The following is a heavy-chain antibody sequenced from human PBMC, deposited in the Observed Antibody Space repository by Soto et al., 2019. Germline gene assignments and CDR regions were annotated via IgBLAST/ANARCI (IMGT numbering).Heavy chain of an antibody. CDR1: GFTFSSYV. Sequence: EVQLLESGGGLVQPGGSLRLSCAASGFTFSSYVMSWVRQTPGKGLEWVSGISGGGGNTYYADSVTGRFTISRDNSRNTLYLQMNSLRAADTAIYYCAKDRGAGGRFSGIAVAGIPSWGQGTLVTVSS. J-gene: IGHJ5*02. D-gene: IGHD6-19*01. CDR2: ISGGGGNT. V-gene: IGHV3-23*01. CDR3: AKDRGAGGRFSGIAVAGIPS.